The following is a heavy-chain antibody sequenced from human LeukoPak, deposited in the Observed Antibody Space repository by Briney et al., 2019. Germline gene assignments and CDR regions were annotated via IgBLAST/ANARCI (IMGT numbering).Heavy chain of an antibody. D-gene: IGHD5-12*01. J-gene: IGHJ4*02. CDR2: IYPGDSDT. CDR1: GYSLTNYW. Sequence: GESLKISCKASGYSLTNYWIGWVRQMPGKGLEWMGIIYPGDSDTKYSPSFQGQVTISADKSINTAYLQWSSLRASDTAMYYCARQGTIVAGTLGTTFDYWGQGTLLTVSS. CDR3: ARQGTIVAGTLGTTFDY. V-gene: IGHV5-51*01.